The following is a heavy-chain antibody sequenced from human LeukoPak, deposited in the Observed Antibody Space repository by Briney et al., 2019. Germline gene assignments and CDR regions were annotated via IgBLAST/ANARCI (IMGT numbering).Heavy chain of an antibody. Sequence: GGSLRLSCAASGFTFSSYKMIWVRQAPGKGLEWVSSISSGVTYIYYADSLKGRFTISRDNAKNSLYLQMNSLRAEDTAVYYCARVLDITGTIFDAFDIWGQGTMVTVSS. J-gene: IGHJ3*02. CDR2: ISSGVTYI. CDR1: GFTFSSYK. V-gene: IGHV3-21*01. D-gene: IGHD1-20*01. CDR3: ARVLDITGTIFDAFDI.